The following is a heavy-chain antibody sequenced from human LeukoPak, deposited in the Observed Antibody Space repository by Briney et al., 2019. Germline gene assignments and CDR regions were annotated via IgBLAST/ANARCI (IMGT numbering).Heavy chain of an antibody. D-gene: IGHD3-9*01. CDR3: ARGRRRIIVTGYDTFDI. V-gene: IGHV4-59*02. Sequence: SETLSLTCLVSSGSVSSYYWTWIRQPPGKGLEWIGYIFYSGTTHYNPSLKSRVTMSVDTSKNQFSLKLTSVTAADTAIYYCARGRRRIIVTGYDTFDIWGQGTTLTVSS. J-gene: IGHJ3*02. CDR1: SGSVSSYY. CDR2: IFYSGTT.